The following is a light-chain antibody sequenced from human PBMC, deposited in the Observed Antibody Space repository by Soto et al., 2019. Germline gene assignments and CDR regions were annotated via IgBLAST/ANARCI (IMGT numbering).Light chain of an antibody. Sequence: QSVLTQPPSASGTPGQRGTLSCSGSSSNIGSNYIYWYQRVQATAPTLLIYRNDQPPSGVPDRFSGSKSGTTASRAISGLRSEDEADYFCSGWDDSLDGPVFGGGTQLTVL. CDR3: SGWDDSLDGPV. CDR2: RND. V-gene: IGLV1-47*01. J-gene: IGLJ2*01. CDR1: SSNIGSNY.